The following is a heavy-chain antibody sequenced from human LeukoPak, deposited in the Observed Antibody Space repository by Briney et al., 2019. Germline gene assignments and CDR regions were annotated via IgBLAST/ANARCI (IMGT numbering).Heavy chain of an antibody. V-gene: IGHV1-8*03. Sequence: ASVKVSCKASGYTFTGYYMHWVRQAPGQGLEWMGRINPNSGNTGYAQKFQGRVTITRNTSISTAYMELSSLRSEDTAVYYCAFSSVYGGNLDYWGQGTLVTVSS. J-gene: IGHJ4*02. CDR1: GYTFTGYY. CDR3: AFSSVYGGNLDY. CDR2: INPNSGNT. D-gene: IGHD4-23*01.